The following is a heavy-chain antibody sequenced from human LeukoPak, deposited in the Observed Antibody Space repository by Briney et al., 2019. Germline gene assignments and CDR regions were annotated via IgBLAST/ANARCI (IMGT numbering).Heavy chain of an antibody. CDR3: ASGGTGARKYYSDPFHY. V-gene: IGHV3-53*01. J-gene: IGHJ4*02. CDR1: GFTLTKYW. Sequence: GGSLRPSCAASGFTLTKYWMHWVRQAPGKGLEWVSIMYSAGSTYYADSVRGRFTISRDSSKNTVSLQMNSLRVEDTAVYYCASGGTGARKYYSDPFHYWGQGTLVTVSS. CDR2: MYSAGST. D-gene: IGHD3-10*01.